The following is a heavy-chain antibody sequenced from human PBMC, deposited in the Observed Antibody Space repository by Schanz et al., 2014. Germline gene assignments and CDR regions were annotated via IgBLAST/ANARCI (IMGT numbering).Heavy chain of an antibody. CDR1: GFTFSSSS. Sequence: EMQLVQSGGALVQPGGSMRLSCEGSGFTFSSSSLNWVRQAPGKGLEWIAFISFGSTAIYYADSVKGRFNVTRDNAKNSRYLQMNTLADEGTAVYLCARGGIRFELWGQGTLVTVSS. V-gene: IGHV3-48*02. CDR2: ISFGSTAI. CDR3: ARGGIRFEL. J-gene: IGHJ5*02. D-gene: IGHD3-10*01.